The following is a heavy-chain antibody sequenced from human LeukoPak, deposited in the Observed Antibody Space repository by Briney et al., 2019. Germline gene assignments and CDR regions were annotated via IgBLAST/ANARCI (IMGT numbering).Heavy chain of an antibody. J-gene: IGHJ4*02. CDR3: ARHNARLRTWIGEVDF. V-gene: IGHV3-7*03. Sequence: GGSLRLSCAASGFTFSNYWLTWVRQAPGQGLEWVANIKQDGSEKHYVDSVKGRFTISRDNAKNSLYLQMNSLRAEDTAVYYCARHNARLRTWIGEVDFWGQGALVTVSS. CDR1: GFTFSNYW. CDR2: IKQDGSEK. D-gene: IGHD3-10*01.